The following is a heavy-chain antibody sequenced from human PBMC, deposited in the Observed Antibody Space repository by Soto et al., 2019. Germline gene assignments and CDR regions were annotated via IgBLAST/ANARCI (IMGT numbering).Heavy chain of an antibody. CDR3: ARHEGYSYGSHHFDY. CDR2: IYSGGST. J-gene: IGHJ4*02. D-gene: IGHD5-18*01. V-gene: IGHV3-53*02. CDR1: GFTVSSNY. Sequence: VQLVETGGGLIQPGGSLRLSCAASGFTVSSNYMSWVRQAPGKGLEWVSVIYSGGSTYYADSVKGRFTISRDNSKNTLYLQMNSLRAEDTAVYYCARHEGYSYGSHHFDYWGQGTLVTVSS.